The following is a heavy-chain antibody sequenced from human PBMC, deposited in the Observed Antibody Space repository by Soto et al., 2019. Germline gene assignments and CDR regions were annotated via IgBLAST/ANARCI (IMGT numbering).Heavy chain of an antibody. CDR1: GFTFSSYS. D-gene: IGHD3-9*01. CDR3: ARGRRVGYYDILTGYYSPEYFDY. V-gene: IGHV3-48*01. CDR2: ISSSSSTI. Sequence: GGSLRLSCAASGFTFSSYSMNWVRQAPGKGLEWVSYISSSSSTIYYADSVKGRFTISRDNAKNSLYLQMNSLRAEDTAVYYCARGRRVGYYDILTGYYSPEYFDYWGQGTLVTVSS. J-gene: IGHJ4*02.